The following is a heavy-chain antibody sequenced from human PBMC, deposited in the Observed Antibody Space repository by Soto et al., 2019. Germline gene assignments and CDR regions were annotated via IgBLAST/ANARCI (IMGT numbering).Heavy chain of an antibody. D-gene: IGHD1-1*01. CDR1: GFTLSRYG. CDR3: ARGAEHQLLSRDYFYGMDV. Sequence: PGGSLRLSCAASGFTLSRYGMHLVRQAPGKGLEWVAVISFEGNTQYYADSVKGRFTISRDNSKDTLSLQIHSLRPEDTAVYYCARGAEHQLLSRDYFYGMDVWGQGTTVTVSS. V-gene: IGHV3-30*05. CDR2: ISFEGNTQ. J-gene: IGHJ6*02.